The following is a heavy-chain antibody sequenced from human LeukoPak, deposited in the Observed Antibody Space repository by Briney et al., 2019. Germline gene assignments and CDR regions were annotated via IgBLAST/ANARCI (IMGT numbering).Heavy chain of an antibody. CDR1: GGSISSYY. CDR2: IYYNGST. Sequence: PSETLSLTCTVSGGSISSYYWSWIRQPPGKGLEWIGYIYYNGSTNYNPSLKSRVTISVDTSKNQLSLKLSSVTAADTAVYYCARGRPKSYCSSTSCHPGGFDYWGQGTLVTVSS. CDR3: ARGRPKSYCSSTSCHPGGFDY. V-gene: IGHV4-59*12. D-gene: IGHD2-2*01. J-gene: IGHJ4*02.